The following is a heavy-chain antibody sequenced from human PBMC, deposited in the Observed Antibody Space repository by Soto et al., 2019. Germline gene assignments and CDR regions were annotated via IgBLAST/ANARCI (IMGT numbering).Heavy chain of an antibody. V-gene: IGHV4-30-4*01. D-gene: IGHD3-16*01. Sequence: QVQLQESGPGLVKPSQTLSLTCTVSGGSISSGDYYWSWIRQPPGKGLEWIGYIYYSGSTYYNPSLKSRVTISVDTSKNQCSLKLSSVTAADTAVYYCARGGGVTTVNYYYYGMDVWGQGTTVTVSS. CDR1: GGSISSGDYY. J-gene: IGHJ6*02. CDR2: IYYSGST. CDR3: ARGGGVTTVNYYYYGMDV.